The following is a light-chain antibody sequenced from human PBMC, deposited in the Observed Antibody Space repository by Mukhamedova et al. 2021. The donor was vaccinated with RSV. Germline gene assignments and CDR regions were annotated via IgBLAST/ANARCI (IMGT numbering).Light chain of an antibody. J-gene: IGKJ5*01. Sequence: WYQRRVHGKAPKLLIYDAYNLETGVPSRFSATGSGTVFTFTVNGLQPEDTATYYCQQYDDLPRTFGQGTRLEI. CDR2: DAY. CDR3: QQYDDLPRT. V-gene: IGKV1-33*01.